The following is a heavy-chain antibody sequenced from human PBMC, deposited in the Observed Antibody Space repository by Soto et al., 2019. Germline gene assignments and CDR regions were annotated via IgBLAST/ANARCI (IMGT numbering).Heavy chain of an antibody. V-gene: IGHV6-1*01. D-gene: IGHD2-15*01. CDR1: GDSVSSNSAT. CDR2: PYNRSSWFN. J-gene: IGHJ4*02. CDR3: ARRRGGCWFDF. Sequence: PSQTLSLTCPISGDSVSSNSATWDWIRHSPSRGLEWLGRPYNRSSWFNDYAGSVKGQITINPDTSNNQSSLQFTYFTPHDTAVYYCARRRGGCWFDFWGEGTRVTV.